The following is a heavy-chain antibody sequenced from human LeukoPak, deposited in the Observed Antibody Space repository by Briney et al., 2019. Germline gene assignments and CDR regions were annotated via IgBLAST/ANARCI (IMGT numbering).Heavy chain of an antibody. CDR2: INPNSGGT. J-gene: IGHJ4*02. CDR3: ARGYYDILTGYYNEGY. Sequence: ASVKVSCKASGYTFTGYYMHWVRQASGQGLEWMGRINPNSGGTNYAQKFQGRVTMTRDTSISTAYMELSRLRSDDTAVYYCARGYYDILTGYYNEGYWGQGTLVTVSS. CDR1: GYTFTGYY. D-gene: IGHD3-9*01. V-gene: IGHV1-2*06.